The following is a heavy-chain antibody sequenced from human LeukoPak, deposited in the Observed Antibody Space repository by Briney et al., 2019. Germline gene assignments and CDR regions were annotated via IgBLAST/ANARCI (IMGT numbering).Heavy chain of an antibody. CDR2: INGDGSNT. CDR1: GFTFSSYW. CDR3: ARVVSTSED. J-gene: IGHJ4*02. V-gene: IGHV3-74*01. D-gene: IGHD6-13*01. Sequence: PGGSLRLSCAASGFTFSSYWMHWVRQAPGKGLVWVSRINGDGSNTSYADSVKGRFMISRDNAKNTLYLQMNSLRVEDTAVYYCARVVSTSEDWGQGTLVTVSS.